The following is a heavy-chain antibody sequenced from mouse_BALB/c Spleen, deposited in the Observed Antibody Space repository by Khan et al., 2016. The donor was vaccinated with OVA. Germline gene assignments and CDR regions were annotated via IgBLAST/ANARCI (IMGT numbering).Heavy chain of an antibody. D-gene: IGHD1-1*01. CDR2: LKYSGST. CDR3: ARSGTITTVVATDFDY. V-gene: IGHV3-2*02. CDR1: GYSITSDYA. Sequence: EVQLQESGPGLVKPSQSLSLTCTVTGYSITSDYAWNWIRQFPGNKLEWMGYLKYSGSTSYNPSLKSRISITRDTSKNQFFLQLNSVTTEDTATYYCARSGTITTVVATDFDYWGQGTTLTVSS. J-gene: IGHJ2*01.